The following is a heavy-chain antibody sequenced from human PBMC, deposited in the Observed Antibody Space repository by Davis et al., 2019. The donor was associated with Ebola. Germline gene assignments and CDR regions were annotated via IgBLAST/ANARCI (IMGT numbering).Heavy chain of an antibody. J-gene: IGHJ4*02. CDR2: IRSKANSYAT. CDR1: GFTFSGSA. CDR3: ARGYSSGWAYFDY. Sequence: GESLKISCAASGFTFSGSAMHWVRQASGKGLEWVGRIRSKANSYATAYAASVKGRFTISRDDSKNTAYLQMNSLRAEDTAVYYCARGYSSGWAYFDYWGQGTLVTVSS. V-gene: IGHV3-73*01. D-gene: IGHD6-19*01.